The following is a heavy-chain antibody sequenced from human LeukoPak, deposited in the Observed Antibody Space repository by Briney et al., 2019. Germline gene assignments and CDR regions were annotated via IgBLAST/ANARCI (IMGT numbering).Heavy chain of an antibody. CDR2: IKEEGSEK. V-gene: IGHV3-7*01. CDR1: GFTLSNYW. J-gene: IGHJ4*02. Sequence: GGSLRLSCVASGFTLSNYWMTWVRQAAGKGLEWVANIKEEGSEKNYADSVKGRFTISRDNAKNSLYLQMNSLRGEDTAVYYCARARYSDFWGQGTLVTVSS. CDR3: ARARYSDF.